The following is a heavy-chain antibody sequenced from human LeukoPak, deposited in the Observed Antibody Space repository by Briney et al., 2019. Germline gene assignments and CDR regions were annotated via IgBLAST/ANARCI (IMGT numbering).Heavy chain of an antibody. J-gene: IGHJ4*02. CDR1: GFTFSSYW. Sequence: PGGSLRLSCAASGFTFSSYWMHWVRQAPGKGLEWVAVISYDGSNKYYADSVKGRFTISRDNSKNTLYLQMNSLRAEDTAVYYCAKDEERVFDYWGQGTLVTVSS. CDR3: AKDEERVFDY. CDR2: ISYDGSNK. V-gene: IGHV3-30*18.